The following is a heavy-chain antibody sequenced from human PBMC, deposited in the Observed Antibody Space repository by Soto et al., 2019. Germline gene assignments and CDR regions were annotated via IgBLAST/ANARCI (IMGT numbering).Heavy chain of an antibody. CDR3: ARDNRPGAMAFDAFDI. V-gene: IGHV1-69*13. Sequence: SVKVSCKASGGTFSSYAISWVRQAPGQGLEWMGGIIPIFGTANYAQKFQGRVTITADESTSTAYMELSSLRSEDMAVYYCARDNRPGAMAFDAFDIWGQGTMVTVSS. CDR1: GGTFSSYA. CDR2: IIPIFGTA. D-gene: IGHD5-18*01. J-gene: IGHJ3*02.